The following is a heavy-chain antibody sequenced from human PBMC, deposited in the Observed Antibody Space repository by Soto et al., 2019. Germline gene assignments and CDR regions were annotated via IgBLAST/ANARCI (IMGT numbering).Heavy chain of an antibody. J-gene: IGHJ5*02. CDR2: IYHVGST. Sequence: SETLSLTCAVSGYSISSGYYWGWLRQPPGKGLEWIGSIYHVGSTYYNPSLNILVTLSIDMTNNHVSLILNSVTAADTAVYYCARVGPWVPYYYDSSPYTFENWFGPWGQGTLVTVSS. V-gene: IGHV4-38-2*01. D-gene: IGHD3-22*01. CDR1: GYSISSGYY. CDR3: ARVGPWVPYYYDSSPYTFENWFGP.